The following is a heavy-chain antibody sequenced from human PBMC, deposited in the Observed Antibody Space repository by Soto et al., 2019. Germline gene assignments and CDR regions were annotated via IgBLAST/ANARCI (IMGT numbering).Heavy chain of an antibody. V-gene: IGHV3-23*01. D-gene: IGHD2-2*01. CDR3: AKALRPSLIFFYYRDV. CDR1: GFTFGSYA. J-gene: IGHJ6*03. Sequence: EVQLLESGGGLVQPGGSLRLSCVVSGFTFGSYAMSWVRQAPEKGPEWVAILGGNGFTTYYADSVKGRFTISGDKSKSTLFLQMNRQRADDTVVYYCAKALRPSLIFFYYRDVWGRGTSVTVSS. CDR2: LGGNGFTT.